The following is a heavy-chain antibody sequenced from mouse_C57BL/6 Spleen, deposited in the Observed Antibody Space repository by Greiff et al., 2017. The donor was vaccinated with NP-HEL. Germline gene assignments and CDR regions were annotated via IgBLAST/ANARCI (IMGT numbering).Heavy chain of an antibody. CDR2: ISYDGSN. J-gene: IGHJ2*01. CDR1: GYSITSGYY. D-gene: IGHD1-1*01. Sequence: EVQLQESGPGLVKPSQSLSLTCSVTGYSITSGYYWNWIRQFPGNKLEWMGYISYDGSNNYNPSLKNRISITRDTSKNQFFLKLNSVTTEDTATYYCARGAYYYGSSSVDYWGQGTTLTVSS. V-gene: IGHV3-6*01. CDR3: ARGAYYYGSSSVDY.